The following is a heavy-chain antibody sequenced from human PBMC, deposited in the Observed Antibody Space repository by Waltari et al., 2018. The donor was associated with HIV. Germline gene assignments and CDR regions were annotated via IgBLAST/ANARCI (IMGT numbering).Heavy chain of an antibody. D-gene: IGHD3-3*02. CDR3: ARRLADHLNWFAP. V-gene: IGHV4-59*02. CDR2: IYNSGST. Sequence: QVRLQESGPGLVKPSATLSLTCSVSGASVSDYSWNWIRQPPGQGLEWIGYIYNSGSTNYNPSLKSRVTISVDTSKNHFSLTLTSVTAADTAVYYCARRLADHLNWFAPWGQGTLVTVSS. CDR1: GASVSDYS. J-gene: IGHJ5*02.